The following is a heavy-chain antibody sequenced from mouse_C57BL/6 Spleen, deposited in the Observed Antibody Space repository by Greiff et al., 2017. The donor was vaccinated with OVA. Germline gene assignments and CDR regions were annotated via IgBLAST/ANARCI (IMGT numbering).Heavy chain of an antibody. D-gene: IGHD5-1*01. CDR1: GYTFTDYE. CDR2: IDPETGGT. CDR3: TRDDEYAY. V-gene: IGHV1-15*01. Sequence: QVQLQQSGAELVRPGASVTLSCKASGYTFTDYEMHWVKQTPVHGLEWIGAIDPETGGTAYNQKFKGKATLTVYKSASTAYMQLRSLTSEDAAVYYCTRDDEYAYWGQGTLVTVSA. J-gene: IGHJ3*01.